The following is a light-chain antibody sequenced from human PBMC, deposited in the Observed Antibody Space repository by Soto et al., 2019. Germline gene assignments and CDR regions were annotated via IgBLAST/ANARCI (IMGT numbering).Light chain of an antibody. CDR3: QQYHNWYS. J-gene: IGKJ2*03. Sequence: EIVMTQSPATLSVSPGETATLSCRASQSVSSNVAWYQQKPGQAPRLLIYGTSSRTTGIPVRFNGTGSGTEFTLTIRSLQSEDFAVYYCQQYHNWYSFGQGTKLGIK. CDR2: GTS. CDR1: QSVSSN. V-gene: IGKV3-15*01.